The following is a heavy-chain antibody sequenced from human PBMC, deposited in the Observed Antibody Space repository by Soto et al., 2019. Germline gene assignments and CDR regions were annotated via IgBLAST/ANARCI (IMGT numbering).Heavy chain of an antibody. V-gene: IGHV1-69*01. CDR1: GGTFSTSI. D-gene: IGHD3-3*01. CDR2: ILPVFGTA. Sequence: QVHLVQSGAEVKKPGSSVKVSCKASGGTFSTSIFSWVRQAPGQGLEWIGGILPVFGTANYAQKFQGRVTITADESTNTLYMDLRSLRSADTAVYFCARGRTIFGVAYSYFDLWGRGTPVTVSS. J-gene: IGHJ2*01. CDR3: ARGRTIFGVAYSYFDL.